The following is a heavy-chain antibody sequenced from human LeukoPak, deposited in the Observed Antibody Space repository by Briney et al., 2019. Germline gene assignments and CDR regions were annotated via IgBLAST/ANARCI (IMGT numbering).Heavy chain of an antibody. CDR2: INWNGGST. V-gene: IGHV3-20*04. CDR3: ARTSYYYYYMDV. Sequence: GGSLRLSCAASGFTFDDYGMSWVRQAPGKGLEWVSGINWNGGSTGYADSVKGRFTISRDNAKNSLYLQMDSLRAEDTALYYCARTSYYYYYMDVWGKGTTVTVSS. J-gene: IGHJ6*03. CDR1: GFTFDDYG.